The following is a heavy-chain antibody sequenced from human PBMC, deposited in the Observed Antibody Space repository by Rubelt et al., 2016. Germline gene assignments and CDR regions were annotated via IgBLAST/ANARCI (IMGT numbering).Heavy chain of an antibody. Sequence: QVQLQQWGAGLLKPSETLSLTCAVYGGSFSGYYWSWIRQPPGKGLEWIGEINHSGGTNYNPSLKSRVTISVGRAKNQFSLKRSSVTAADTAVYYCARGRWLSLDYWGQGTLVTVSS. J-gene: IGHJ4*02. CDR3: ARGRWLSLDY. CDR1: GGSFSGYY. CDR2: INHSGGT. D-gene: IGHD3-22*01. V-gene: IGHV4-34*01.